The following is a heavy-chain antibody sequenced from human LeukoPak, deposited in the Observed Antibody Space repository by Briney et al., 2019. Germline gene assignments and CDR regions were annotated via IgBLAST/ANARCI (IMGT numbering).Heavy chain of an antibody. V-gene: IGHV5-51*01. J-gene: IGHJ3*02. CDR1: GYSFTTYW. CDR3: ARQRLWLRDAFDI. D-gene: IGHD5-18*01. Sequence: GESLKISCKGSGYSFTTYWIGWVRQMPGKGLEDMGIIYPGDSDTTYSPSFQGQVTISADKAISTAYLQWSSLKASDTAMYYCARQRLWLRDAFDIWGQGTMVTVSS. CDR2: IYPGDSDT.